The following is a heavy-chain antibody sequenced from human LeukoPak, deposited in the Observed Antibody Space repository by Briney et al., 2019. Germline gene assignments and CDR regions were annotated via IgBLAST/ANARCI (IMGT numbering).Heavy chain of an antibody. V-gene: IGHV1-69*05. CDR1: GGTCSSYA. Sequence: GSSVKVSCKASGGTCSSYAISWVRQAPGQGLEWMGGIIPIFGTANYAQKFQGRVTITTDESTSTAYMELSSLRSEDTAVYYCARSYSSSWYGGVSVYWGQGTLVTVSS. D-gene: IGHD6-13*01. CDR3: ARSYSSSWYGGVSVY. CDR2: IIPIFGTA. J-gene: IGHJ4*02.